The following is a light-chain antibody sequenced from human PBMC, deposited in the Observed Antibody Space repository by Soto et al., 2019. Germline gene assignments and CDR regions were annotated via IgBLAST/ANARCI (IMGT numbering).Light chain of an antibody. V-gene: IGLV1-47*01. CDR2: RNN. CDR3: GGWDDSLSGPV. Sequence: VLTQPPSASGTPGQRVNISCSGSSSNIGSNYVYWYRQFPGTAPKLLIQRNNQRPSGVPARFSDSKSGTSASLAISGLRSEDEADYYCGGWDDSLSGPVFGGGTKLTVL. CDR1: SSNIGSNY. J-gene: IGLJ2*01.